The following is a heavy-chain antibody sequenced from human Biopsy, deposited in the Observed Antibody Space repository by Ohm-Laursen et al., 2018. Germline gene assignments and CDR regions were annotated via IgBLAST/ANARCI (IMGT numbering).Heavy chain of an antibody. CDR3: ARGSGSGFYFDQ. Sequence: GSLRLSCAASKFTVRTNSMSWVRLAPGKGLEWVSVIYAGATTYCPDSVKGRFTISRDNSRNTVYLQMDSLRGEDTAVYFCARGSGSGFYFDQWGQGTLVTVSS. CDR1: KFTVRTNS. V-gene: IGHV3-66*01. CDR2: IYAGATT. D-gene: IGHD2-15*01. J-gene: IGHJ4*02.